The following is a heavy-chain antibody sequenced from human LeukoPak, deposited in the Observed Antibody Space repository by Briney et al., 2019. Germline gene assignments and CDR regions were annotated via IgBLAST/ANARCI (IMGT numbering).Heavy chain of an antibody. CDR2: ISSSSNYI. CDR3: ARVGYGSGSYYFDY. Sequence: TGGSLRLFCAASGFTFSSYSMNWVRQAPGKGLDGVSSISSSSNYIHYTDSVKGRFTISRDNAKNSLYLQMNSLRAEDTAVYHCARVGYGSGSYYFDYWGQGTLVTVSS. J-gene: IGHJ4*02. D-gene: IGHD3-10*01. CDR1: GFTFSSYS. V-gene: IGHV3-21*01.